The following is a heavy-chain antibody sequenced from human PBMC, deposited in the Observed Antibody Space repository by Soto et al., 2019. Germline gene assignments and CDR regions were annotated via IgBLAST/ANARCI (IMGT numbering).Heavy chain of an antibody. CDR3: EKGKRVGADINEWFDY. V-gene: IGHV3-33*05. Sequence: WECXRLSWSSAVFIFVIYCVGWVRHAPGKGLEWVAVISYDGNNKYYADSVKGRSTISRDNSKNTLYLQMKSIRAEEKAVYYCEKGKRVGADINEWFDYWGQGTLVTVSS. J-gene: IGHJ4*02. CDR1: VFIFVIYC. D-gene: IGHD1-26*01. CDR2: ISYDGNNK.